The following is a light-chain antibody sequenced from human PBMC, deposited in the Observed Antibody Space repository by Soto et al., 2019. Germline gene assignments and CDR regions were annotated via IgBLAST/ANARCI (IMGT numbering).Light chain of an antibody. J-gene: IGKJ1*01. CDR1: QSISSW. CDR3: QRYNIYAGA. CDR2: DAS. Sequence: SSSTHPESQEDRVTITCRASQSISSWLAWYQQKPGKAPKVLIYDASNLESGVPSRFSGSGSGTEFTLTISSLQPDDFATYYCQRYNIYAGAFGQGTKV. V-gene: IGKV1-5*01.